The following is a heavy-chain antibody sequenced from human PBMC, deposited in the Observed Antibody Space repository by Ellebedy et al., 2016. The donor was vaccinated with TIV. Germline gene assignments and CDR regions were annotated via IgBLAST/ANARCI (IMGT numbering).Heavy chain of an antibody. CDR2: ISSSGVSS. J-gene: IGHJ4*02. D-gene: IGHD3-22*01. V-gene: IGHV3-23*01. Sequence: GESLKISCAASGFTFRNFAMTWVRQAPGKGLEWVSSISSSGVSSDYADSVRGRVTISKDNSKSTLYLQMDSLRADDSAEYYCAKLDSSGYYHGRLDYWGQGTLVTVSS. CDR3: AKLDSSGYYHGRLDY. CDR1: GFTFRNFA.